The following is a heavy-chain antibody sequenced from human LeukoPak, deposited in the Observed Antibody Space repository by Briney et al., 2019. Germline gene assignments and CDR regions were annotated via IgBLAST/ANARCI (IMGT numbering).Heavy chain of an antibody. CDR3: ASPLAPYSSGWPGNY. Sequence: GGSLRLSCAAYGFTFSSYEMNWVRQAPGKGLEWVSYISSSGSTIYYADSVKGRFTISRDNAKNSLYLQMNSLRAEDTAVYYCASPLAPYSSGWPGNYWGQGTLVTVSS. V-gene: IGHV3-48*03. J-gene: IGHJ4*02. CDR1: GFTFSSYE. CDR2: ISSSGSTI. D-gene: IGHD6-19*01.